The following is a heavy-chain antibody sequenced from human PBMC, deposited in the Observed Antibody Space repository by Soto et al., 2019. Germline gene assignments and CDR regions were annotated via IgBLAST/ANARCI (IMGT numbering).Heavy chain of an antibody. CDR3: AREYGGSLVFDS. J-gene: IGHJ4*02. CDR1: GYSFTSYF. D-gene: IGHD1-26*01. V-gene: IGHV1-46*01. CDR2: INPSADTT. Sequence: QVQLVQSGAEVNKPGASAKVSCKASGYSFTSYFIHWVRQAPGQGLEWMGIINPSADTTNYAQKFQGRVIVTRDTSTSTVYMELRSLRSEDTAVYYCAREYGGSLVFDSWGQGTLVTVSS.